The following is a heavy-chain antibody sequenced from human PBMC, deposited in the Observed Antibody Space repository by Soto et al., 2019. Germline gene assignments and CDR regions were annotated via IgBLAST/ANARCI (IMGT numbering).Heavy chain of an antibody. CDR1: GVTLSCFY. V-gene: IGHV3-73*01. CDR3: SKRHCRGGGCSSDFDL. J-gene: IGHJ4*02. CDR2: IKTKVESYAT. D-gene: IGHD2-15*01. Sequence: PGGSLKLSCAASGVTLSCFYIHWVRQASGEGLEWVGRIKTKVESYATALAASVKGRFALSRDDRKNTEYLKMNSRKTEDTAVYYCSKRHCRGGGCSSDFDLGARGTLVPVSS.